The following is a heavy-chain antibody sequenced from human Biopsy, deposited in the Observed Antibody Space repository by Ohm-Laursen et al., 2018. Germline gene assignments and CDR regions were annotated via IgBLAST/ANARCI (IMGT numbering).Heavy chain of an antibody. CDR2: ISYSRDT. D-gene: IGHD6-19*01. J-gene: IGHJ3*02. V-gene: IGHV4-59*08. Sequence: SVTLSLTCTVSGCSISGSSWSWIRQAPGQGLESIGYISYSRDTNYNTSLKRRITISVDTSKNLFSLKLPSVTAADTAVYYCAKHGSGWTGDDAFHIWGQGTMVTVSS. CDR1: GCSISGSS. CDR3: AKHGSGWTGDDAFHI.